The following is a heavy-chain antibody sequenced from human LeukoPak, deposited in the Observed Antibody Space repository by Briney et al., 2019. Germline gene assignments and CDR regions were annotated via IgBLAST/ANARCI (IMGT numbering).Heavy chain of an antibody. D-gene: IGHD3-10*01. CDR2: INPNSGGT. J-gene: IGHJ4*02. V-gene: IGHV1-2*02. CDR1: GYTFTGYY. Sequence: ASVKVSCKASGYTFTGYYMHWLRQAPGQGLEWMGWINPNSGGTDYAQKFQGRVTMTRDTSITTAYMELSRLRSDDTAVYYCARLSGSGGFYDYWGQGTLVTVSS. CDR3: ARLSGSGGFYDY.